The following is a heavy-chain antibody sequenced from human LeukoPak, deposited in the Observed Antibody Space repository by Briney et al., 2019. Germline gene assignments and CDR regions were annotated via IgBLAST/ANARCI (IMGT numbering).Heavy chain of an antibody. CDR2: ISWNSGSI. D-gene: IGHD5-18*01. Sequence: GGSLRLSCAASGFTFDDYAMHWVRQAPGKGLEWVSGISWNSGSIGYADSVKGRFTISRDNAKNSLYLQMNSLRAEDTALYYCAKGYSYGFEAFDIWGQGTMVTVSS. CDR3: AKGYSYGFEAFDI. V-gene: IGHV3-9*01. CDR1: GFTFDDYA. J-gene: IGHJ3*02.